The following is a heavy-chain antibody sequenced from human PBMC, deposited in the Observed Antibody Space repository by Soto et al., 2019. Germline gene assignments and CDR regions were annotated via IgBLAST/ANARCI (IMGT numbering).Heavy chain of an antibody. CDR2: IYYSGST. CDR1: GGSISSYY. CDR3: ATGEYCSGGSCYWSGAFDY. D-gene: IGHD2-15*01. Sequence: SETQSLTCTVSGGSISSYYWSWIRQPPGKGLEWIGYIYYSGSTNYNPSLKSRVTISVDTSKNQFSLKLSSVTAADTAVYYCATGEYCSGGSCYWSGAFDYWGQGTLVTVSS. V-gene: IGHV4-59*08. J-gene: IGHJ4*02.